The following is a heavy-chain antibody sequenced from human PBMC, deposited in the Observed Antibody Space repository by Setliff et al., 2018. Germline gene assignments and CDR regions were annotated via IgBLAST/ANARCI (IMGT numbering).Heavy chain of an antibody. D-gene: IGHD7-27*01. CDR1: GFSFSNYA. CDR3: VGDPPQSGYAFAI. V-gene: IGHV3-21*01. Sequence: GGSLRLSCAASGFSFSNYAMSWVRQTPGKGLEWVSSISSTSTYIYYADSVKGRFTISRDNSKNTLYLQMNSLRVDDTAVYYCVGDPPQSGYAFAIWGQGTMVTVSS. J-gene: IGHJ3*02. CDR2: ISSTSTYI.